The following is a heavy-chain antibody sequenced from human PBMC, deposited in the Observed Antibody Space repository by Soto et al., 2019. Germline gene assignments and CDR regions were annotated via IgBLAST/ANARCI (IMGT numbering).Heavy chain of an antibody. D-gene: IGHD2-21*02. CDR3: AKDKRAVVVTAPFDY. CDR2: ISYDGSNK. V-gene: IGHV3-30*18. Sequence: QVQLVESGGGVVQPGRSLRLSCAASGFTFSSYGMHWVRQAPGKGLEWGAVISYDGSNKYYADSVKGRFTISRDNSKNTLYLQMNSLRAEDTAVYYCAKDKRAVVVTAPFDYWGQGTLVNVSS. J-gene: IGHJ4*02. CDR1: GFTFSSYG.